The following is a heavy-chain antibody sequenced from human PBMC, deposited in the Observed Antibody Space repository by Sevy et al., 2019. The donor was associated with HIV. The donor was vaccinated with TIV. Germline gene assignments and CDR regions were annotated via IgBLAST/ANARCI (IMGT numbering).Heavy chain of an antibody. Sequence: SETLSLTCTVSGGSISSYYWSWIRQPPGKGLEWIGYIYYSGSTNYNPSLKSRVTISVDTSKNQFSLKLSSVTAADTAVYYCARRVVRVVPAASLRNYYYYMDVWGKGTTVTVSS. CDR3: ARRVVRVVPAASLRNYYYYMDV. V-gene: IGHV4-59*08. CDR2: IYYSGST. D-gene: IGHD2-2*01. CDR1: GGSISSYY. J-gene: IGHJ6*03.